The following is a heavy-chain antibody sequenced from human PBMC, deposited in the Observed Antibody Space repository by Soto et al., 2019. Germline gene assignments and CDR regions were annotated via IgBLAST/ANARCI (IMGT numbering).Heavy chain of an antibody. J-gene: IGHJ3*02. CDR3: AKPKELGGALVAGPVVGAFDI. Sequence: EVQLVESGGGLVQPGGSLGLSCAASGFTVSSNYMSWVRQAPGKGLEWVSVIYSGDTTYYADSVKGRFTISRDNSNNTVYLQMHSLRAEDTAVYYCAKPKELGGALVAGPVVGAFDIWGQGTMVTVSS. D-gene: IGHD6-19*01. CDR1: GFTVSSNY. CDR2: IYSGDTT. V-gene: IGHV3-53*01.